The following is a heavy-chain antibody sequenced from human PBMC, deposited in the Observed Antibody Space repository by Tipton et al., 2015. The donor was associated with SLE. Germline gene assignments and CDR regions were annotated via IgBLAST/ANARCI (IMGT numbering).Heavy chain of an antibody. Sequence: TLSLTCAVSGGSISSGSYYWSWIRQPAGKGLEWIGYIYTSGSTNYNPSLKSRVTISVDTSKNQFSLKLSSVTAADTAVYYCARGGGYYDSSGYSDFDYWGQGTLVTVSS. D-gene: IGHD3-22*01. J-gene: IGHJ4*02. CDR3: ARGGGYYDSSGYSDFDY. CDR2: IYTSGST. V-gene: IGHV4-61*09. CDR1: GGSISSGSYY.